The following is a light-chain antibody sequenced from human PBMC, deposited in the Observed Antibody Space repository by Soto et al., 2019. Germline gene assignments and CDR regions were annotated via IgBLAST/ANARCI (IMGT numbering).Light chain of an antibody. Sequence: QSALTQPASVSGSPGQSITISCTGTSSDVGGYNYVSWYQQHPGKAPKLMIYDVSNRPSGVSNLFSGSKSGNTASLTISGIQAEDEADYYCSSYTSSSTLVFGGGTKVTVL. CDR3: SSYTSSSTLV. J-gene: IGLJ2*01. CDR2: DVS. CDR1: SSDVGGYNY. V-gene: IGLV2-14*01.